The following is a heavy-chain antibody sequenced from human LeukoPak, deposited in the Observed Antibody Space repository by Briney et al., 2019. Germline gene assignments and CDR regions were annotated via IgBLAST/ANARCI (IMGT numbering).Heavy chain of an antibody. Sequence: PGASVKVSCKASGYTFTSYDINWVRQATGQGLEWMGWMNPNSGNTGYAQKFQGRVTITRNTSISTAYMELSSLRSEDTAVYYCARQRPAALSPIDYWGQGTLVTVSS. D-gene: IGHD2-2*01. CDR2: MNPNSGNT. CDR3: ARQRPAALSPIDY. CDR1: GYTFTSYD. V-gene: IGHV1-8*03. J-gene: IGHJ4*02.